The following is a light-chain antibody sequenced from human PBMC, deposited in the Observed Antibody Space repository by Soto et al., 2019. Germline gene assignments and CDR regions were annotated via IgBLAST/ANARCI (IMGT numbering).Light chain of an antibody. J-gene: IGKJ2*01. V-gene: IGKV3-20*01. CDR3: QQYGSSPPYS. CDR1: QSLSSFY. CDR2: GAS. Sequence: EIVLAQSPGTLSLSPGERATLSCRASQSLSSFYLAWYQQKPGQAPRLLIYGASSRASGIPDRFSGSGSGTDFTLSISRLEPEDFAVYYCQQYGSSPPYSFGQGTNLEIK.